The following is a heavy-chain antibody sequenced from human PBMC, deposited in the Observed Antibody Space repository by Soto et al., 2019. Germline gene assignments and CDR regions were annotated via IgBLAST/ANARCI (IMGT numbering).Heavy chain of an antibody. CDR1: GYSISSGYN. CDR3: AREWAEMIRGVPSRRPGYFDY. Sequence: SETLSLTCAVSGYSISSGYNWGWIRQSPGKGLEWIASIYHSGSAYYRPSLESRVTISVDTPKNQFSLNLVSVTAADTAVYYCAREWAEMIRGVPSRRPGYFDYWGQGALVTVSS. V-gene: IGHV4-38-2*02. CDR2: IYHSGSA. J-gene: IGHJ4*02. D-gene: IGHD3-10*01.